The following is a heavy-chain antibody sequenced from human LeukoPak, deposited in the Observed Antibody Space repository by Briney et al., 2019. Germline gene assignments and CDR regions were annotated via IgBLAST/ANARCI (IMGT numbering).Heavy chain of an antibody. D-gene: IGHD3-10*01. Sequence: GGSLRLSCAASGFTFSSYAMHWVRQAPGKGLEWVAVISYDGSNKYYADSVKGRFTISRDNSKNTLYLQMNSLRAEDTAVYYCAREFGAKYYYGSGRLDYWGQGTLVTVSS. CDR3: AREFGAKYYYGSGRLDY. CDR1: GFTFSSYA. V-gene: IGHV3-30-3*01. CDR2: ISYDGSNK. J-gene: IGHJ4*02.